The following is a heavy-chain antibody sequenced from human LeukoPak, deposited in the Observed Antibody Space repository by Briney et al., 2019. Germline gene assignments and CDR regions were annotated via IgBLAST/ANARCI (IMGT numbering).Heavy chain of an antibody. CDR2: IYYSGRT. V-gene: IGHV4-39*01. CDR3: ARQSTRYYYMDV. CDR1: GGSISSSSYY. J-gene: IGHJ6*03. Sequence: SETLSLTCTVSGGSISSSSYYWGWIRQPPGKGLEWIVSIYYSGRTYYNPSLKSRVTISVDTSKNQFSLKLSSVTAADTAVYYCARQSTRYYYMDVWGKGTTVTVSS.